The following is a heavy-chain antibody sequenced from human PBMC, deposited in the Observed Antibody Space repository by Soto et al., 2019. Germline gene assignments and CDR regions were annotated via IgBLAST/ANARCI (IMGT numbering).Heavy chain of an antibody. Sequence: QMQLVQSGGGLVKPGGSLRLSCAASGFSFSDYYMSWIRRAPGKGLEWVSYIGASGSPIYFGDSVKGRFSISRDKTNNSLYRQMNSLRPDDTAVYYCARGTYGMDVWGQGTTVLVSS. V-gene: IGHV3-11*01. J-gene: IGHJ6*02. CDR1: GFSFSDYY. D-gene: IGHD3-10*01. CDR2: IGASGSPI. CDR3: ARGTYGMDV.